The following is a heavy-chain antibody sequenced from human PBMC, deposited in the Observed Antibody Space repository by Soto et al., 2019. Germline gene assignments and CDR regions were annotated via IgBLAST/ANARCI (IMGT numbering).Heavy chain of an antibody. V-gene: IGHV1-8*01. CDR1: GYTFTSYD. J-gene: IGHJ5*02. Sequence: ASVKLSCKASGYTFTSYDINWVRQATGQGLEWMGWMNPNSGNTGYAQKFQGRVTMTRNTSISTAYMELSSLRSEDTAVYYCARVYGDYAQNWFDPWGQGTLVTVSS. CDR3: ARVYGDYAQNWFDP. CDR2: MNPNSGNT. D-gene: IGHD4-17*01.